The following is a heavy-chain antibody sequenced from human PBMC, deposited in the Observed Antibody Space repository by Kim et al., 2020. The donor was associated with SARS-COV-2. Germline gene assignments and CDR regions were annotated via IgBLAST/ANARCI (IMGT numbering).Heavy chain of an antibody. Sequence: GGSLRLSCAASGFTFSSYGMNWVRQAPGKGLEWVSSISSSGSYTYYADSVKGRFTISRDNAKNTLYLQMNSLRAEDTAVYYCARAKGLFVRRVAFDCWG. D-gene: IGHD3-10*02. CDR2: ISSSGSYT. V-gene: IGHV3-21*04. J-gene: IGHJ2*01. CDR1: GFTFSSYG. CDR3: ARAKGLFVRRVAFDC.